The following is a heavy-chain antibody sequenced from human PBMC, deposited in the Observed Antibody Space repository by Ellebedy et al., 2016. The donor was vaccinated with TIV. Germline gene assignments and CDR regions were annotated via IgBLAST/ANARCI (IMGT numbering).Heavy chain of an antibody. J-gene: IGHJ4*02. CDR3: ARGRVVDY. V-gene: IGHV1-18*01. D-gene: IGHD3-10*01. CDR1: GYTFTTFA. CDR2: IITSNGNT. Sequence: AASVKVSCKASGYTFTTFAINWVRQPPGQGLEWMGWIITSNGNTDLAPKLQDRVTMTTDTSTSTAYMELRSLRSDDTAEYYCARGRVVDYWGQGTLVTVSS.